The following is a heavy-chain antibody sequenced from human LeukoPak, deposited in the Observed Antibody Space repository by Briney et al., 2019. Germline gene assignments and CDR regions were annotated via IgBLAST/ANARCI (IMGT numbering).Heavy chain of an antibody. D-gene: IGHD3-10*01. CDR3: VRAILWFGEKYYYYYMDV. CDR1: GFIFSDYS. V-gene: IGHV3-48*01. Sequence: PGGSLRLSCAASGFIFSDYSMNWVRQAPGEGLEWISYIGRISRNIYYADSIKGRFTVSRDNAKNSLFLQMNSLRAEDTAVYYCVRAILWFGEKYYYYYMDVWGKGTTVTISS. J-gene: IGHJ6*03. CDR2: IGRISRNI.